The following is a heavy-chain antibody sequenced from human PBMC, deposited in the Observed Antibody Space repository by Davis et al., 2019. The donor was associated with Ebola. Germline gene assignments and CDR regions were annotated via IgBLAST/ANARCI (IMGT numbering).Heavy chain of an antibody. CDR2: IDTDGSRI. CDR1: GFAISSKP. J-gene: IGHJ4*02. Sequence: PGGSLRLSCTVSGFAISSKPMYWVRQGPGKGLVFVSRIDTDGSRINYADSVKGRFTISRDNAKNTLDLQMNSLGADDTAVYYCAGGLKYWGQGTLVTVSS. D-gene: IGHD6-25*01. V-gene: IGHV3-74*01. CDR3: AGGLKY.